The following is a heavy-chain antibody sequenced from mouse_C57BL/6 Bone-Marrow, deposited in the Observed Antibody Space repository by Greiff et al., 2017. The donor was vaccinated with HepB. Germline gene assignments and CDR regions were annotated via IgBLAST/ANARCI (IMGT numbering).Heavy chain of an antibody. CDR3: ARLEAKDYDGDWYFDV. V-gene: IGHV1-18*01. CDR1: GYTFTDYN. J-gene: IGHJ1*03. Sequence: VQLKESGPELVKPGASVKIPCKASGYTFTDYNMDWVKQSHGKSLEWIGDINPNNGGTIYNQKFKGKATLTVDKSSSTAYMELRSLTSEDTAVYYCARLEAKDYDGDWYFDVWGTGTTVTVSS. CDR2: INPNNGGT. D-gene: IGHD2-4*01.